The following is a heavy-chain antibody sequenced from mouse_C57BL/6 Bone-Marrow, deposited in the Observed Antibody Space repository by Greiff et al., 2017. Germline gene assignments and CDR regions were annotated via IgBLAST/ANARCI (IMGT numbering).Heavy chain of an antibody. CDR3: AIYYGSTFYAMDY. Sequence: VKLQQSGAELARPGASVKLSCKASGYTFTSYGISWVKQRTGQGLEWIGEIYPRSGNTYYNEKFKGKATLTADKSSSTAYMELRSLTSEDSAVYFCAIYYGSTFYAMDYWGQGTSVTVSS. CDR2: IYPRSGNT. J-gene: IGHJ4*01. CDR1: GYTFTSYG. D-gene: IGHD1-1*01. V-gene: IGHV1-81*01.